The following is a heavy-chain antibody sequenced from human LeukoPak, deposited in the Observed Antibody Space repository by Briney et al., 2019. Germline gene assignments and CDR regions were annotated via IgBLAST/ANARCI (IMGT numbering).Heavy chain of an antibody. D-gene: IGHD1-26*01. CDR3: ARDWEVVSSSGSYYVGFDY. CDR1: GGSLSSGGYY. Sequence: SQTLSLTCTVSGGSLSSGGYYWSWIRQHPGKGLEWIGYIYYSGSTYYNPSLKSRVTISVDTSKNQFSLKLSSVTAADTAVYYCARDWEVVSSSGSYYVGFDYWGQGTLVTVSS. CDR2: IYYSGST. V-gene: IGHV4-31*03. J-gene: IGHJ4*02.